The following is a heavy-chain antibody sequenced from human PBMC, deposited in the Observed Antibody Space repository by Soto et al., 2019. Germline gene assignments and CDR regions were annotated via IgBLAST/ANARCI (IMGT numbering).Heavy chain of an antibody. Sequence: PETLSLTCTLSGGSISTYYWNWIRQPPGKGLEWLGEIDHSGYTNYNPSLKSRVTISVDTSKNQFSLRLTSVTAADTAVYYCARVRDWFDPWGQGTLVTVSS. J-gene: IGHJ5*02. CDR2: IDHSGYT. V-gene: IGHV4-34*01. CDR1: GGSISTYY. CDR3: ARVRDWFDP. D-gene: IGHD3-3*01.